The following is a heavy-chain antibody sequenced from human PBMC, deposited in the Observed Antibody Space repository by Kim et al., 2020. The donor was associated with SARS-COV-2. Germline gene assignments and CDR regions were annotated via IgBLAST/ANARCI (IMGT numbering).Heavy chain of an antibody. V-gene: IGHV1-69*13. CDR2: IIPIFGTA. D-gene: IGHD1-7*01. J-gene: IGHJ5*02. CDR1: GGTFSSYA. Sequence: SVKVSCKASGGTFSSYAISWVRQAPGQGLEWMGGIIPIFGTANYAQKFQGRVTITADESTSTAYMELSSLRSEDTAVYYCARYWNYGGVRFDPWGQGTLVTVSS. CDR3: ARYWNYGGVRFDP.